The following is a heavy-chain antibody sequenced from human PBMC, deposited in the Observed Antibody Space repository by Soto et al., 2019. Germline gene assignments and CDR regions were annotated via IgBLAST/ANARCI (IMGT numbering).Heavy chain of an antibody. D-gene: IGHD3-10*01. CDR1: GGSISRGDYY. CDR3: ARAGRITGGGFDY. J-gene: IGHJ4*02. V-gene: IGHV4-30-4*01. CDR2: FYYSGGT. Sequence: SETLSLTCTVSGGSISRGDYYWSWIRQPPGKGLEWIGYFYYSGGTYYNPSLESRLTISIDTSKNQFSLKLSSVTAADAAVYYCARAGRITGGGFDYWGQGTLVTVSS.